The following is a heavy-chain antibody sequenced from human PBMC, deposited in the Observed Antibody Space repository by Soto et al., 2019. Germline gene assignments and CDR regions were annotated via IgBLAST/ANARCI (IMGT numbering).Heavy chain of an antibody. V-gene: IGHV3-21*01. J-gene: IGHJ4*02. Sequence: PGGSLRLSCAASGFTFSSYTMNWVRQAPGKGLEWVSAISSSGSHIYYADSVKGRFTISRDNAKNSLYLQMNSLRAEDTALYYCARALLGTISPGSCWGQGTLVTVSS. CDR2: ISSSGSHI. D-gene: IGHD1-26*01. CDR3: ARALLGTISPGSC. CDR1: GFTFSSYT.